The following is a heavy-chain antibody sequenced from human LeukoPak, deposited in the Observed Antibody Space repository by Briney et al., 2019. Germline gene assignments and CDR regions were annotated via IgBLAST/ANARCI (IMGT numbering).Heavy chain of an antibody. V-gene: IGHV3-30*04. D-gene: IGHD3-22*01. CDR3: AKGIYDSSGASAGGYFDY. CDR2: ISYDGSNK. Sequence: GGSLRLSRAASGFTFSSCAMHWVCQAPGKVLELVAVISYDGSNKYYADSVKGRFTISRDNSKNTLYLQMNSLRAEDTALYYCAKGIYDSSGASAGGYFDYWGQGTLVTVSS. J-gene: IGHJ4*02. CDR1: GFTFSSCA.